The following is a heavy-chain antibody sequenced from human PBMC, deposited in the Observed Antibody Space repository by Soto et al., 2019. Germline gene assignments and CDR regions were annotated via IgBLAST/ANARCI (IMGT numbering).Heavy chain of an antibody. CDR2: ISSGSAYI. J-gene: IGHJ5*02. CDR1: TFSSYS. CDR3: TRGEGGSYDICFNP. V-gene: IGHV3-21*01. Sequence: EVQLVESGGGLVKPGESLSLSCTFTFSSYSLNWVRQAPGKGLEWVSSISSGSAYIKYADSVKGRFTISRDNANNLLYLQMRSLRVDDTAVYYCTRGEGGSYDICFNPWGQGTLVTVAS. D-gene: IGHD1-26*01.